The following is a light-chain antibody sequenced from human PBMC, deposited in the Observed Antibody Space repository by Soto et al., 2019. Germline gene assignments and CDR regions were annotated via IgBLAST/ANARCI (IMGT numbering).Light chain of an antibody. CDR2: DDD. J-gene: IGLJ1*01. V-gene: IGLV1-51*01. Sequence: QSVLTQPPSVSGAPGQSVTISCTGSSSNIGAGYEVQWYQQLPRTAPRLLIYDDDKRPSGIPDRFSGSKSGTSATLGITGFQTGDEADYYCGSWDSSLSAYVFGTGTKVTVL. CDR1: SSNIGAGY. CDR3: GSWDSSLSAYV.